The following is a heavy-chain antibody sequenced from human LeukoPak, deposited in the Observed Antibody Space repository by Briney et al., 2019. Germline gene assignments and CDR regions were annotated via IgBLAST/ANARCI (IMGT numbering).Heavy chain of an antibody. V-gene: IGHV4-34*01. Sequence: SETLSLTCAVYGGSFSGYYWNWIRQPPGKGLEWIGEINHSGSTNYNPSLKSRVTISVDTSKNQFSLKLSSVTAADTAVYYCARGPYSDYAHWGQGTLVTVSS. CDR3: ARGPYSDYAH. D-gene: IGHD4-11*01. J-gene: IGHJ1*01. CDR2: INHSGST. CDR1: GGSFSGYY.